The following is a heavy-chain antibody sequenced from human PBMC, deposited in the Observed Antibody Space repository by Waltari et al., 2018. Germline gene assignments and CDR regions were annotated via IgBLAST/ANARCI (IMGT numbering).Heavy chain of an antibody. CDR1: GYTFTSYD. J-gene: IGHJ4*02. V-gene: IGHV1-8*03. CDR2: MNPNSGNT. D-gene: IGHD3-10*01. CDR3: ARRRRGMVRGVNAFDY. Sequence: QVQLVQSGAEVKKPGASVKVSCKASGYTFTSYDINWVRQATGQGLEWMGWMNPNSGNTGYAQKFQGRVTITRNTSISTAYIELSSLRSEDTAVYYCARRRRGMVRGVNAFDYWGQGTLVTVSS.